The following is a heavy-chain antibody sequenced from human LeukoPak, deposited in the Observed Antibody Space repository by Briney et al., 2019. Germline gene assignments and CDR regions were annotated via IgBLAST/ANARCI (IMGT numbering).Heavy chain of an antibody. CDR1: GGSISSSSYY. Sequence: PSETLSLTCTVSGGSISSSSYYWGWIRQPPGKGLEWIGSIYYSGSTYYNPSLKSRVTISVDTSKNQFSLKLSSVTAADTAVYYCARAVVTAHDAFDIWGQGTMVTVSS. CDR2: IYYSGST. CDR3: ARAVVTAHDAFDI. J-gene: IGHJ3*02. D-gene: IGHD2-21*02. V-gene: IGHV4-39*07.